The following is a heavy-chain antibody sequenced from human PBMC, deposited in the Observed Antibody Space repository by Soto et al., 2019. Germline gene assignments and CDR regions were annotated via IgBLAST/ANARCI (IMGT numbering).Heavy chain of an antibody. J-gene: IGHJ3*02. V-gene: IGHV3-23*01. D-gene: IGHD3-16*01. CDR3: AKGGYYSVFDI. CDR2: ISGSGVLT. Sequence: GGSLRLSWVASGFPFSSYAMSWVRQTPGQGLEWVSGISGSGVLTYYADSVKGRFTISRDNSNNTLSLQVHSLRVEDTAVYFCAKGGYYSVFDIWGQGTMVTVSS. CDR1: GFPFSSYA.